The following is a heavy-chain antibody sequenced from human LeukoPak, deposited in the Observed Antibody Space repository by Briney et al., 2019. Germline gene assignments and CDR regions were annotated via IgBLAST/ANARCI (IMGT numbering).Heavy chain of an antibody. J-gene: IGHJ6*03. CDR2: MNPKSGNT. V-gene: IGHV1-8*03. CDR1: GYTFTTYD. Sequence: ASVKVSSTASGYTFTTYDINWVRHAAGQGLEWMGWMNPKSGNTGDAQKFQGRVTITRNTSISTAYMELSSLRSEDTAVYYSVRGVAYYYSMDVWGKGTTVTVSS. D-gene: IGHD5-12*01. CDR3: VRGVAYYYSMDV.